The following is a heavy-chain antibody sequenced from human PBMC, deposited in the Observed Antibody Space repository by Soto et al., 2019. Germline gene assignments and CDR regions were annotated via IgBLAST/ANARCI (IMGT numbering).Heavy chain of an antibody. V-gene: IGHV1-46*01. Sequence: ASVKVSCKASGYTFTSYYMHWVRQAPGQGLEWMGIINPSGGSTSYAQKFQGRVTMTRDTSTNTVYMELSSLRSEDTAVYYCARDQAPYDSSGYYYFDYWGQGTLVTVSS. CDR2: INPSGGST. J-gene: IGHJ4*02. D-gene: IGHD3-22*01. CDR3: ARDQAPYDSSGYYYFDY. CDR1: GYTFTSYY.